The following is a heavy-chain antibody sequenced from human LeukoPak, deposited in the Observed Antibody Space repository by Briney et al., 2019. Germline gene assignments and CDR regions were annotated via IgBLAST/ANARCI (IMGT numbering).Heavy chain of an antibody. CDR1: GFTFSSYS. V-gene: IGHV3-48*01. D-gene: IGHD3-9*01. Sequence: TGGSLRLSCAASGFTFSSYSMNWVRQAPGKGLEWVSYTSSSSSTIYYADSVKGRFTISRDNAKNSLYLQMNSLRAEDTAVYYCASGLRYFDWLLFGAFDIWGQGTMVTVSS. CDR3: ASGLRYFDWLLFGAFDI. J-gene: IGHJ3*02. CDR2: TSSSSSTI.